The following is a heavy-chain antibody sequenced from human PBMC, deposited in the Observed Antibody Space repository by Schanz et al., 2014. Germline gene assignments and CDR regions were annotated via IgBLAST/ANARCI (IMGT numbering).Heavy chain of an antibody. CDR3: ARDRVYRFLKGENRFYFDY. D-gene: IGHD3-3*01. V-gene: IGHV1-18*01. J-gene: IGHJ4*02. CDR2: ISAYSGNS. Sequence: QVQLVQSGAEVKKPGASVKVSCKASGYTLTGFGVSWVRQAPGQGREWMGWISAYSGNSKYAQKLQGRVTMTTDTSTNTAYMELRSLTSDDTAVYYCARDRVYRFLKGENRFYFDYWGQGTLVIVSS. CDR1: GYTLTGFG.